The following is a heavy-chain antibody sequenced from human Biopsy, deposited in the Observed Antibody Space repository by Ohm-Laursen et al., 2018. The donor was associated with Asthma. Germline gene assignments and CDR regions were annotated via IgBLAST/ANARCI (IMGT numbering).Heavy chain of an antibody. Sequence: SVKVSCKTSGYTFNSAGITWVRQAPGQGLEWMGWISVYNGNTKVAQKLQDRVTMITDTSTSTAYMELRSPRSDDTTVYFCARAADYSHYYGIDVWGQGTTVTVS. CDR2: ISVYNGNT. V-gene: IGHV1-18*01. CDR1: GYTFNSAG. CDR3: ARAADYSHYYGIDV. D-gene: IGHD3-10*01. J-gene: IGHJ6*02.